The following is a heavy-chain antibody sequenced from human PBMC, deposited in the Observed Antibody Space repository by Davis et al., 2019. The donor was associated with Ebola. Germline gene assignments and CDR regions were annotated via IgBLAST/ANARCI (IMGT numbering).Heavy chain of an antibody. CDR3: ARGTVVVVAV. CDR2: IYYSGST. J-gene: IGHJ4*02. CDR1: GGSISSSSYY. V-gene: IGHV4-39*01. D-gene: IGHD2-15*01. Sequence: SETLSLTCTVSGGSISSSSYYWGWIRQPPGKGLEWIGSIYYSGSTSYNPSLKSRVTISVDTSKNQFSLKLSSVTAADTAVYYCARGTVVVVAVWGQGTLVTVSS.